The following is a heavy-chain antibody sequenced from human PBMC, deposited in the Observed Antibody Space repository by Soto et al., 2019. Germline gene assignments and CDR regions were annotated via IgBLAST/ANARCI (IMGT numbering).Heavy chain of an antibody. J-gene: IGHJ3*02. CDR3: AGLTYCSGGSCNDAFDI. CDR1: GFTVSSNY. CDR2: IYSGGST. Sequence: GGSLRLSCAASGFTVSSNYMSWVRQAPGKGLEWVSVIYSGGSTYYADSVKGRFTISRDNSKNTLYLQMSSLRAEDTAVYYCAGLTYCSGGSCNDAFDIWGQGTMVTVSS. D-gene: IGHD2-15*01. V-gene: IGHV3-66*01.